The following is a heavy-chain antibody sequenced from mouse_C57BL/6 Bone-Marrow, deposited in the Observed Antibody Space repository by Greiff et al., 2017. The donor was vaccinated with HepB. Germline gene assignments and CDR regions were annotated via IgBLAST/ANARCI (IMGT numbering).Heavy chain of an antibody. CDR1: GYTFTDYY. V-gene: IGHV1-76*01. J-gene: IGHJ4*01. CDR2: IYPGSGNT. CDR3: ARLVPYGSSYNYAMDY. Sequence: QVQLQQSGAELVRPGASVKLSCKASGYTFTDYYINWVKQRPGQGLEWIARIYPGSGNTYYNEKFKGKATLTAEKSSSTAYMQLSSLTSEDSAVYFCARLVPYGSSYNYAMDYWGQGTSVTVSS. D-gene: IGHD1-1*01.